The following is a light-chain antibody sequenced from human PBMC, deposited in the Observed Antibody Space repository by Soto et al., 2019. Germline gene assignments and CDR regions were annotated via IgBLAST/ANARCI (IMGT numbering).Light chain of an antibody. V-gene: IGLV2-14*01. Sequence: QSALTQPASVSGSPGQSITISCTGTSSDVGGYNYVSWYQQHPGKAPKLMIYEVSNRPSGVSNRFSGSKSGNTASLTISGLQAEDEAEYYCSSYTSSSPLVFGTGTQVTVL. CDR1: SSDVGGYNY. CDR2: EVS. CDR3: SSYTSSSPLV. J-gene: IGLJ1*01.